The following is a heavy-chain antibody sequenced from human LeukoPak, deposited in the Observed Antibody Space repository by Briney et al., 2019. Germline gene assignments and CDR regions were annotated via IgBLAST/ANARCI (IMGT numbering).Heavy chain of an antibody. V-gene: IGHV1-69*06. J-gene: IGHJ4*02. Sequence: ASVTVSCKASGGTFSSYAISWVRQAPGQGLEWMGGIIPIFGTANYAQKFQGRVTITADKSTSTAYMELSSLRSEDTAVYYCARGLHSGSYLYFDYWGQGTLVTVSS. CDR1: GGTFSSYA. CDR3: ARGLHSGSYLYFDY. D-gene: IGHD1-26*01. CDR2: IIPIFGTA.